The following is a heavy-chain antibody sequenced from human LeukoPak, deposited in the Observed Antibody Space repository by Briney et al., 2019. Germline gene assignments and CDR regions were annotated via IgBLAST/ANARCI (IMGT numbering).Heavy chain of an antibody. V-gene: IGHV3-11*04. CDR2: ISSSGSTI. D-gene: IGHD3-22*01. CDR3: ARVQRYYYDSSGYSFDP. J-gene: IGHJ5*02. Sequence: GGSLRLSCAASGFTFSDYYMSWIRQAPGKGLKWVSYISSSGSTIYYADSVKGRFTISRDNAKNSLYLQMNSLRAEDTAVYYCARVQRYYYDSSGYSFDPWGQGTLVTVSS. CDR1: GFTFSDYY.